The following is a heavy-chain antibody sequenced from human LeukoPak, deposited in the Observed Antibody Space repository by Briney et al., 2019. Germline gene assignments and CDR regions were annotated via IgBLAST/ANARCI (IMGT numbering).Heavy chain of an antibody. D-gene: IGHD7-27*01. CDR1: GYTFTSYG. CDR2: ISAYNGNT. Sequence: ASVKVSCKASGYTFTSYGISWVRQAPGQGLEWMGWISAYNGNTNYAQKLQGRVTMTTDTSTSTAYMELRSLRSDDTAVYYCARETPLLTGIELGMFPDAFDIWGQGTMVTVSS. CDR3: ARETPLLTGIELGMFPDAFDI. V-gene: IGHV1-18*01. J-gene: IGHJ3*02.